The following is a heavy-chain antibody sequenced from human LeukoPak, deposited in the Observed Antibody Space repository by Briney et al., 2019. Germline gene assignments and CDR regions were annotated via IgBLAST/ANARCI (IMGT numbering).Heavy chain of an antibody. CDR2: IYPGDSDT. Sequence: GESLKISCKGSGYSFTSYWIGWVRQMPGKGLEWMGIIYPGDSDTRYSPSFQGQVTISADKSISTAYLQWSSLKASDTAMYYCAKNYYDSSGYYSHDAFDIWGQGTMVTVSS. V-gene: IGHV5-51*01. J-gene: IGHJ3*02. CDR1: GYSFTSYW. D-gene: IGHD3-22*01. CDR3: AKNYYDSSGYYSHDAFDI.